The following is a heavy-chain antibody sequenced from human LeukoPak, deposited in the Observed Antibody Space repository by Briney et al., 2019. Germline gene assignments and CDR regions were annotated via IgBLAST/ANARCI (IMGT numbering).Heavy chain of an antibody. J-gene: IGHJ3*02. D-gene: IGHD6-13*01. CDR3: ARDRYSSSWYDAFDI. CDR2: INTNTGNP. CDR1: GYIFSNYA. V-gene: IGHV7-4-1*02. Sequence: ASVKVSCKASGYIFSNYAMNWVRQAPGQGLEWVGWINTNTGNPTYAQGFTGRFVFSLDISVSTACLQISSLKAEDTAVYYCARDRYSSSWYDAFDIWGQGTTVTVSS.